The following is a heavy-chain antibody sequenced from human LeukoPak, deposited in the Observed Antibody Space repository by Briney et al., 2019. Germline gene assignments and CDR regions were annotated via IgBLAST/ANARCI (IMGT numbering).Heavy chain of an antibody. D-gene: IGHD6-13*01. V-gene: IGHV3-30*03. CDR1: GFTFSSYG. CDR2: ISYDGSNK. CDR3: ALALVSLQNIAAAGSTGAFDM. J-gene: IGHJ3*02. Sequence: PGRSLRLSCAASGFTFSSYGMHWVRQAPGKGLEWVAVISYDGSNKYYADSVKGRFTISRDNSKNTLYLQMNSLRDEDTAVYYCALALVSLQNIAAAGSTGAFDMWGQGTMVTVSS.